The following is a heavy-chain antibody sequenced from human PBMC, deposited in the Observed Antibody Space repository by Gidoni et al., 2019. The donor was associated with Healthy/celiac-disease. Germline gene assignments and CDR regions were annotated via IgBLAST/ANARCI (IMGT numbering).Heavy chain of an antibody. V-gene: IGHV3-21*01. Sequence: EVQLVESGGGLVKPGGSLCLSCAASGFTLSSYSMNWVCQAHAKGLEWVSSIGSSSSYIYYADSVKGRFTISRDNAKNSLYLQMNSLRAEDTAVYYCAREGMIQLFDYYGMDVWGQGTTVTVSS. J-gene: IGHJ6*02. CDR1: GFTLSSYS. CDR2: IGSSSSYI. CDR3: AREGMIQLFDYYGMDV. D-gene: IGHD5-18*01.